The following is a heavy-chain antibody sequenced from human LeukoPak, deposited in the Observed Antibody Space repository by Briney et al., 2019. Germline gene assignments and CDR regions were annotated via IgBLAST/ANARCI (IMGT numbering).Heavy chain of an antibody. Sequence: PSETLSLTCTVSGGSISSSYCCWLWLPPPPGMGRDGYIYYGGSTNYSPSHKSRVTISVDTSKNQFSLKLSSVTAADTAVYYCARGRYKHMVRGVCFDYWGQGTLVTVSS. V-gene: IGHV4-59*01. J-gene: IGHJ4*02. CDR3: ARGRYKHMVRGVCFDY. CDR1: GGSISSSY. D-gene: IGHD3-10*01. CDR2: IYYGGST.